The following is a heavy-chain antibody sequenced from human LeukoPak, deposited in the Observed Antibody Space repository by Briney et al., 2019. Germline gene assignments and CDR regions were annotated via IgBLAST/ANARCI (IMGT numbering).Heavy chain of an antibody. CDR3: GRASFTGYSSGLIDY. D-gene: IGHD6-19*01. J-gene: IGHJ4*02. Sequence: PGGSLRLSCAASGFTFRSFEMNWVRQAPEKGLEWVSYISSSGSTVYYVDSVKGRFTISRDNTKNSLYLQMNSLRAEDTAVYYCGRASFTGYSSGLIDYWGQGILVTVSS. V-gene: IGHV3-48*03. CDR2: ISSSGSTV. CDR1: GFTFRSFE.